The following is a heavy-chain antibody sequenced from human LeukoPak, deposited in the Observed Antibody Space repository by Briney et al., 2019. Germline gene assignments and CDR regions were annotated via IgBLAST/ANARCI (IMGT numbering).Heavy chain of an antibody. CDR2: IHPNTGGT. CDR1: GYTFTGHY. V-gene: IGHV1-2*02. J-gene: IGHJ4*02. Sequence: ASVKVSCKASGYTFTGHYIHWVRQAPGQGLEWMGWIHPNTGGTKYAQKFQGRVTMTRDTSISTAYIELSRLTSDDTAVYYCARPYCSGGSCHDYFDYWGQGTLVTVSS. CDR3: ARPYCSGGSCHDYFDY. D-gene: IGHD2-15*01.